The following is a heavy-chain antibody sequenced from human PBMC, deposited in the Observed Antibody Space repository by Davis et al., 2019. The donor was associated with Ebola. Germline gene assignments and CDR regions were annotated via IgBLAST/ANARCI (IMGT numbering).Heavy chain of an antibody. CDR2: IYYSGST. CDR3: ASVAVAGTGGAYTEYFQH. CDR1: GGSISNYY. D-gene: IGHD6-19*01. Sequence: PSATLSPTYAVSGGSISNYYWSWIRQLPGKGLEWIGYIYYSGSTNYNPSLKSRVTISLDTSKNQFSLKLYSVTAADTAVYYCASVAVAGTGGAYTEYFQHWGQGTLVTVSS. V-gene: IGHV4-59*01. J-gene: IGHJ1*01.